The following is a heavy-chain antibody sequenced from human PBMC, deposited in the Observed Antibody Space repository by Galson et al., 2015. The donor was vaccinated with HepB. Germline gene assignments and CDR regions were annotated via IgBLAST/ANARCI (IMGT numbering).Heavy chain of an antibody. CDR3: ARHREKAFDI. V-gene: IGHV3-33*01. CDR1: GFIFSNYG. D-gene: IGHD3-16*02. J-gene: IGHJ3*02. CDR2: IWYDGSQK. Sequence: SLRLSCAASGFIFSNYGMHWVRQAPSKGLEWVAVIWYDGSQKFHIDSVKGRFTISRDNAKNTLYLEMNSLRAEDTAVYYCARHREKAFDIWGQGTMVTVSS.